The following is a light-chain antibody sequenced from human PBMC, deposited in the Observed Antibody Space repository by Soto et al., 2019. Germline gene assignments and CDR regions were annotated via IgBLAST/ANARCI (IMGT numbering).Light chain of an antibody. CDR2: SNN. Sequence: QSVLTQPPSASGTPGQRVAISCSGSSSNIGSNTVNWYQQLPGTASKLLIYSNNQRPSGVPDRFSASKSGTSASLAISGLQSEDEADYYCAAWDDGLNGSWVFGGGTKLTVL. CDR3: AAWDDGLNGSWV. CDR1: SSNIGSNT. J-gene: IGLJ3*02. V-gene: IGLV1-44*01.